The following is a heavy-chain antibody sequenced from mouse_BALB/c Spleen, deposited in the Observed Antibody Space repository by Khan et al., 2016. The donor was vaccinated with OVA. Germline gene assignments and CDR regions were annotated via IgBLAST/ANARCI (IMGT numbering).Heavy chain of an antibody. D-gene: IGHD1-1*01. J-gene: IGHJ1*01. CDR1: GFSITSGNYS. Sequence: EVQLQESGPGLVKPSQTVSLTCTATGFSITSGNYSWSWIRQFPGNKLEWIGNIYYSGTVTYNPFLTSRTTITKDTSKNQFFLEMNPLTAEDTATYYCARDYGSLYWYFDVWGAGTTVTVSS. CDR2: IYYSGTV. V-gene: IGHV3-5*02. CDR3: ARDYGSLYWYFDV.